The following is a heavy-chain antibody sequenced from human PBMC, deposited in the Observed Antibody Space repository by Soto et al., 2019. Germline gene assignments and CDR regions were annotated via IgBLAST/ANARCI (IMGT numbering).Heavy chain of an antibody. CDR1: GDSVSSVNW. D-gene: IGHD2-8*01. J-gene: IGHJ5*02. CDR2: IYHSGTT. Sequence: SETLSLTCGVSGDSVSSVNWGSWVHQAPGKGLEWIGEIYHSGTTNYNPSLTGRVTMSVDKSKNQFSLNLTSVTAADTAVYYCARLTGFFTISTFDPWGQGTLVTVSS. CDR3: ARLTGFFTISTFDP. V-gene: IGHV4-4*02.